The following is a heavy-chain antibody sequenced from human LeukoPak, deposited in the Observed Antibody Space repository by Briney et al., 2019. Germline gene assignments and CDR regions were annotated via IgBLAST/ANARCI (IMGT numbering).Heavy chain of an antibody. CDR2: INSDGRNT. D-gene: IGHD6-13*01. CDR3: VRESAAALDY. Sequence: PGGSLRLSRAASGFTFSSYWMHWVRQGPGKGLVWVSRINSDGRNTGYADSVKGRFTFSRDNAKNTLYLQMNSLRAEDTAVYYCVRESAAALDYWGQGTLVTVSS. V-gene: IGHV3-74*01. J-gene: IGHJ4*02. CDR1: GFTFSSYW.